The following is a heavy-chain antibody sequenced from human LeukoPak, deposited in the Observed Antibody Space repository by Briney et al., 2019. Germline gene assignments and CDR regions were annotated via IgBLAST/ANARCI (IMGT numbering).Heavy chain of an antibody. CDR3: ARVSGGTYPDY. CDR1: GDSISSYY. Sequence: PSETLSLTCTVSGDSISSYYWSWIRQPPGKGLEWIGYIYYSGSTNYNPSLKSRVTISVDTSKNQFSLKLSSVTAADTAVYYCARVSGGTYPDYWGQGTLVTVSP. V-gene: IGHV4-59*01. CDR2: IYYSGST. D-gene: IGHD1-26*01. J-gene: IGHJ4*02.